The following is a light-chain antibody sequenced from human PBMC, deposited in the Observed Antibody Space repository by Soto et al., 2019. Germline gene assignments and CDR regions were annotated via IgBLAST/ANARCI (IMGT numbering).Light chain of an antibody. CDR3: CSWTDDSTYV. V-gene: IGLV2-14*01. CDR2: DVS. CDR1: GSDVGGYNS. J-gene: IGLJ1*01. Sequence: QSALIQPASVSGSPGQSITISCTGTGSDVGGYNSVSWYQQHPGKAPKLVICDVSDRPSGVSNRFSGSKSGNTASLTISGLQIEDEADYYCCSWTDDSTYVFGTGTEVTVL.